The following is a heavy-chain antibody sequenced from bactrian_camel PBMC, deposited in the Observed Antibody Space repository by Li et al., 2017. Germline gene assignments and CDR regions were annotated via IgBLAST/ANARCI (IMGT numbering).Heavy chain of an antibody. Sequence: HVQLVESGGGSVQAGGSVRLSCSASADALMYMAWFRQAPGQKREAVAAVSTGGSSTMYVDSVKGRFTISRESGKNTVHLQMNNLIPEDTGVYYCAGDRPYGASCRDVRAVPDFASWGQGTQVTVS. CDR2: VSTGGSST. CDR1: ADALMY. V-gene: IGHV3S53*01. J-gene: IGHJ6*01. D-gene: IGHD6*01. CDR3: AGDRPYGASCRDVRAVPDFAS.